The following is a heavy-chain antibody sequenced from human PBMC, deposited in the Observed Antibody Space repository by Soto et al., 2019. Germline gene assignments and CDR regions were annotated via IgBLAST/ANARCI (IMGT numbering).Heavy chain of an antibody. CDR3: VRDVTKSLRDWFDP. CDR1: GAPISGFY. Sequence: QVQLQESGPGLVKPSETLSLTCTVSGAPISGFYWSWIRKSAGRGLEWIGRIYATGTTDYSPSPNSRVMMSGDTSKKQFCLKLRSVTAADTAVYYCVRDVTKSLRDWFDPWGRGISVTVSS. CDR2: IYATGTT. V-gene: IGHV4-4*07. J-gene: IGHJ5*02. D-gene: IGHD1-1*01.